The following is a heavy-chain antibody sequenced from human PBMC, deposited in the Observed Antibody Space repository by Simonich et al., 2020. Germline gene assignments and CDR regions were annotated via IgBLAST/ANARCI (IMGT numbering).Heavy chain of an antibody. Sequence: QVQLVQSGAEVKKPGASVKVSCKASGYPFTGYYMHWVRQAPGQGLGWLGWTHANRGGTNNAQKFQGRVTMTRDTSISTAYMELSRLRSDDTAVYYCARGALTGDYYYMDVWGKGTTVTVSS. CDR3: ARGALTGDYYYMDV. CDR2: THANRGGT. J-gene: IGHJ6*03. V-gene: IGHV1-2*02. CDR1: GYPFTGYY. D-gene: IGHD7-27*01.